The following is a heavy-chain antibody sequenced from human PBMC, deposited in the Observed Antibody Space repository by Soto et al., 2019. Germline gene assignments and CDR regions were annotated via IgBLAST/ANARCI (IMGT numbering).Heavy chain of an antibody. J-gene: IGHJ4*02. V-gene: IGHV5-51*01. CDR2: IYPGDSDA. D-gene: IGHD3-3*01. Sequence: PGESLKISCNGSGYSFASYWIGWVRQMPGKGLEWMAIIYPGDSDARYSPSFQGQVTISADKSINNVYLQWSSLKASDTAIYYCARRNDFSDYWGQGTLVTVYS. CDR3: ARRNDFSDY. CDR1: GYSFASYW.